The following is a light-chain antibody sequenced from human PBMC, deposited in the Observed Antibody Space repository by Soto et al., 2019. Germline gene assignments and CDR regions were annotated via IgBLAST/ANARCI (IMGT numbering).Light chain of an antibody. J-gene: IGKJ1*01. Sequence: DIQMTQSPSTLSASVGDRVTITCRASQSIGSWLAWYQQRPGKAPKLLIYDASTLESGVPSRFSGSGSGTEFTLTINSLQPDDSATYYCQQYNYYRTFGQGTKVEIK. V-gene: IGKV1-5*01. CDR1: QSIGSW. CDR3: QQYNYYRT. CDR2: DAS.